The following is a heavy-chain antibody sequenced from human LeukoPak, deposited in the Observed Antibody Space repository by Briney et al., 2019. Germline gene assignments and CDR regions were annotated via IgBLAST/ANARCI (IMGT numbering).Heavy chain of an antibody. CDR3: AYNRNFALDN. V-gene: IGHV4-34*01. CDR1: GGSFSDYY. J-gene: IGHJ4*01. CDR2: VYHSGGA. Sequence: SETLSLTCAVYGGSFSDYYWTWIRQPPGKGLEWIGEVYHSGGANYKPSLKSRVTISVDTSRNHFSLKLTSVTAADTAVYFCAYNRNFALDNWGQGTLVTVSS. D-gene: IGHD1-14*01.